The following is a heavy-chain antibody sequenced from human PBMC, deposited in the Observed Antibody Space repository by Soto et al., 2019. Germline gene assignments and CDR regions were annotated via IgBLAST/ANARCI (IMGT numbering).Heavy chain of an antibody. CDR1: GGTFSSYT. CDR3: ARGNHKWLQLWYFDL. V-gene: IGHV1-69*12. D-gene: IGHD5-12*01. CDR2: MIPIFSTA. Sequence: QVQLVQSGAEVKKPGSSVTVSCKASGGTFSSYTISWVRQAPGQGLEWMGGMIPIFSTANYAQKFQGRVTITADESTSTAYMELSSLRSEDTAVYYCARGNHKWLQLWYFDLWGRGTLVTVSS. J-gene: IGHJ2*01.